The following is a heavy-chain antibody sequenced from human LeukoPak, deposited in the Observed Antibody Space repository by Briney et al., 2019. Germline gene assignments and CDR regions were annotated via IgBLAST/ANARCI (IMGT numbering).Heavy chain of an antibody. V-gene: IGHV4-39*07. J-gene: IGHJ4*02. CDR1: YGSISDISYY. CDR3: ASAYYDILGGHFDY. Sequence: SETLSXTCTVSYGSISDISYYWGWIRQPPGKGLEWIGSIYYSGRTYYNSSLKSRVTISVDTSKNQFSLKVTSVTAADTAVYYCASAYYDILGGHFDYWGQGTLVTVSS. CDR2: IYYSGRT. D-gene: IGHD3-9*01.